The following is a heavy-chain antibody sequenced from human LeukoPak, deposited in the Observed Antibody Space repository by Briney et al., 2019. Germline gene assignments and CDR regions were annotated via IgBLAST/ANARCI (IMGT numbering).Heavy chain of an antibody. CDR1: GFTFSTYA. CDR2: ISGSAGST. Sequence: PGGSLRLSCAASGFTFSTYAMSWVRQAPGKGLEWVSSISGSAGSTYYADSVKGRFTISRDNAKNSLYLQMNSLRDEDTAVYYCARDKEFSLYYGMDVWGQGTTVTVSS. CDR3: ARDKEFSLYYGMDV. D-gene: IGHD3-10*01. V-gene: IGHV3-23*01. J-gene: IGHJ6*02.